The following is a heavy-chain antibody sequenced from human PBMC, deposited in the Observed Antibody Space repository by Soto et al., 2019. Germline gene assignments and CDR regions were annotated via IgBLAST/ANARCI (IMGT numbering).Heavy chain of an antibody. CDR2: ISAYNGNT. Sequence: GASVKVSCKASGYTFTSYGISWVRQAPGQGLEWMGWISAYNGNTNYAQKLQGRVTMTTDTSTSTAYMELRSLRSDDTAVYYCARDHNRYGRRYYGMDVWGQGTTVTVSS. J-gene: IGHJ6*02. D-gene: IGHD4-17*01. CDR1: GYTFTSYG. V-gene: IGHV1-18*01. CDR3: ARDHNRYGRRYYGMDV.